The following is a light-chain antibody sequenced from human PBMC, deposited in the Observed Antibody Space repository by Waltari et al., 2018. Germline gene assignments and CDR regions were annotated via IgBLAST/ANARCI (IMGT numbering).Light chain of an antibody. Sequence: EIVLTQSQATLSLSPGERATLSCRASQSVSSDLAWYQQKPGKAPRLLIYDSSSRATGIPARFSGSGSGTDFTLTISSLEPEDFAVYYCQQRSNWPLTFGGGTKVEIK. CDR2: DSS. CDR1: QSVSSD. J-gene: IGKJ4*01. V-gene: IGKV3-11*01. CDR3: QQRSNWPLT.